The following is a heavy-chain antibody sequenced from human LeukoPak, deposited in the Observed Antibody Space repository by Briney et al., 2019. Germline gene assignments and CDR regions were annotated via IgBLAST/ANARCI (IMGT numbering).Heavy chain of an antibody. CDR1: GYTFTSYG. CDR3: ARVPGTTLFGWFDP. J-gene: IGHJ5*02. CDR2: ISAYNSNT. V-gene: IGHV1-18*01. Sequence: ASVKVSCKASGYTFTSYGISWVRQAPGQGLEWMGWISAYNSNTNYAQKLQGRVTMTTDTSTSTAYMELRSLRSDDTAVYYCARVPGTTLFGWFDPWGQGTLVTVSS. D-gene: IGHD1-1*01.